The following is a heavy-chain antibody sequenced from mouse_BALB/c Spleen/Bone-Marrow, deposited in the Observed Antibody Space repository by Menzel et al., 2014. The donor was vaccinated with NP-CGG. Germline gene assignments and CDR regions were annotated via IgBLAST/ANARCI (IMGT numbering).Heavy chain of an antibody. V-gene: IGHV1S81*02. Sequence: QVQLKESGAELVKPGASVKLSCKASGYTFTSYWMHWVKQRPGQGLEWIGEINPSNGRTNYNEKFKSKATLTVDKSSSTAYMQLSSLTSEDSAVYHCARDYDYWYFDVWGAGTTVTVSS. CDR2: INPSNGRT. J-gene: IGHJ1*01. CDR3: ARDYDYWYFDV. D-gene: IGHD2-4*01. CDR1: GYTFTSYW.